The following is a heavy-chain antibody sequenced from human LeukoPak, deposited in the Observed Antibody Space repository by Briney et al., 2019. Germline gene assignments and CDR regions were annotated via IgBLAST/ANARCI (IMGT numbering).Heavy chain of an antibody. V-gene: IGHV4-34*01. CDR3: GRGPLFNLLMGYAIPGALDI. D-gene: IGHD2-8*01. J-gene: IGHJ3*02. CDR1: GGSFSGYY. CDR2: INHSGST. Sequence: SETLSLTCAVYGGSFSGYYWSWIRQPPGKGLEWIGEINHSGSTNYNPSPKSRVTISVDTSKNQFSLKLSSVTAADTAVYYCGRGPLFNLLMGYAIPGALDIGGQGTMFTVSS.